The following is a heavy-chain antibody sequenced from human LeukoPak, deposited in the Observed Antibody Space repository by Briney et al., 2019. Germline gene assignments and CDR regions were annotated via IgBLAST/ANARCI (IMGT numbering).Heavy chain of an antibody. D-gene: IGHD2-15*01. CDR2: INPNSGGT. J-gene: IGHJ5*02. Sequence: GASVKVSCKAAGYTFTGYYMFWVRQAPGQGLEWMGLINPNSGGTNYAQKFQGRVTMTRDTSISTAYMELSRLRSDDTAVYYCARGYCSGGSCYSVENWFDPWGQGTLVTVSS. CDR1: GYTFTGYY. CDR3: ARGYCSGGSCYSVENWFDP. V-gene: IGHV1-2*06.